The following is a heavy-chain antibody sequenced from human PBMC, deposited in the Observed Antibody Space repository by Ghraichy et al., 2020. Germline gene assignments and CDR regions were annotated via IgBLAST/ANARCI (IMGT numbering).Heavy chain of an antibody. CDR3: ARAGYYDGSGYLPDY. V-gene: IGHV4-59*01. D-gene: IGHD3-22*01. J-gene: IGHJ4*02. CDR2: MYYSGST. Sequence: SQTLSLTCTVSGGSISSYYWSWIRQPPGKGQEWIGYMYYSGSTNYNPSLKSRVTISVDTSKNQFSLKLSSVTAADTAVYYCARAGYYDGSGYLPDYWGQGTLVTVSS. CDR1: GGSISSYY.